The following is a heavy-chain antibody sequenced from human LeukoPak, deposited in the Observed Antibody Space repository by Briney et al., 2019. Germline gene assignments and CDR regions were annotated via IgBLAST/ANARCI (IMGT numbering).Heavy chain of an antibody. V-gene: IGHV4-34*01. CDR1: GGSFSGYY. CDR2: INHSGST. J-gene: IGHJ5*02. CDR3: ARGLVKGPNWFDP. Sequence: PSETLSLTCAVYGGSFSGYYWSWIRQPPGKGLEWIGEINHSGSTNYNPSLKSRVTMSVDTSKNQFSLKLSSVTAADTAVYYCARGLVKGPNWFDPWGQGTLVTVSS. D-gene: IGHD3-9*01.